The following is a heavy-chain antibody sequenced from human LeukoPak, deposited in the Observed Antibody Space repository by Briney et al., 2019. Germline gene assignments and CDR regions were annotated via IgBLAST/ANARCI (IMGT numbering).Heavy chain of an antibody. D-gene: IGHD5-18*01. V-gene: IGHV1-24*01. CDR2: FDPEDGET. CDR3: ATAYGREYSYGSYDY. Sequence: ASVKVSCKASGYTFTSYYMHWVRQAPGKGLEWMGGFDPEDGETIYAQKFQGRVTMTEDTSTDTAYMELSSLRSEDTAVYYCATAYGREYSYGSYDYWGQGTLVTVSS. CDR1: GYTFTSYY. J-gene: IGHJ4*02.